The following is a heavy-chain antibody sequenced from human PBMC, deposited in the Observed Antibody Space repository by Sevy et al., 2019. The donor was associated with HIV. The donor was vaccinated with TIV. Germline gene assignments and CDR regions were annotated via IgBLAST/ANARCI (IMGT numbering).Heavy chain of an antibody. D-gene: IGHD3-3*01. J-gene: IGHJ6*02. V-gene: IGHV1-8*01. CDR1: GYTFTSYD. Sequence: ASVKVSCKASGYTFTSYDINWVRQATGQGLAWMGWMNPNSGNTGYAQKFQGRVIMTRNTSITTAYMGLSSLKSEDTAVYYCAKGYYGFWSGYYYGMDVWGQGTTVTVSS. CDR3: AKGYYGFWSGYYYGMDV. CDR2: MNPNSGNT.